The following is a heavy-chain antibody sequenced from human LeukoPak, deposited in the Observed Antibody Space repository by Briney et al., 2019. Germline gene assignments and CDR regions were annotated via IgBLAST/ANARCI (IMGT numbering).Heavy chain of an antibody. J-gene: IGHJ4*02. CDR1: GFTFSRYW. CDR3: ARDYTGGWNDY. CDR2: IKEDGSEA. Sequence: GGSLRLSCEAAGFTFSRYWMSWVRQATGKGLEGVAKIKEDGSEAHYVDSVKGRFTISRDNAKKSLYLQMNSLRAEDTAVYYCARDYTGGWNDYWGQGIRVTVSS. V-gene: IGHV3-7*01. D-gene: IGHD7-27*01.